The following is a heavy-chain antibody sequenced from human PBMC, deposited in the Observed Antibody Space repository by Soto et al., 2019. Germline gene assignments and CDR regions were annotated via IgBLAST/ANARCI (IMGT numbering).Heavy chain of an antibody. CDR3: ARGDSGGSGSPASYYYSGLDV. CDR1: GFTFSSYA. Sequence: DVQLLESGGHLVQPGGSLRLSCAASGFTFSSYAMSWVRQAPGKGLEWVSSVSAGGDMTYYSDSVKGRFTISRDHSNNALFLQMNSLRIEYTALYYCARGDSGGSGSPASYYYSGLDVWGQGTTVTVS. D-gene: IGHD2-15*01. V-gene: IGHV3-23*01. CDR2: VSAGGDMT. J-gene: IGHJ6*02.